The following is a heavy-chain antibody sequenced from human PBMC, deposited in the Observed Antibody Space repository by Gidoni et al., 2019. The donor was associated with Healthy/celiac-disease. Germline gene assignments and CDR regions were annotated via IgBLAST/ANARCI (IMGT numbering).Heavy chain of an antibody. Sequence: EVQLLASGGGLVQPGGSLRLSCAASGFTFSSYAMSWVRQAQGKGLDWVSAISGSGGSTDYADAVKGRFTISRDNSKNTLYLQMNSLRAEDTAVYYGANPGGGITMVRGADHDAVDIWGQGTMVTVSS. CDR2: ISGSGGST. V-gene: IGHV3-23*01. CDR1: GFTFSSYA. CDR3: ANPGGGITMVRGADHDAVDI. J-gene: IGHJ3*02. D-gene: IGHD3-10*01.